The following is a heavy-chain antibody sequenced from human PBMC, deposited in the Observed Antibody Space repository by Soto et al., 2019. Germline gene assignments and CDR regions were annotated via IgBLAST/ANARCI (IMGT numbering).Heavy chain of an antibody. CDR3: ATSTVTTPNWFDP. CDR2: ISAYNGNT. CDR1: GYTFTSYG. V-gene: IGHV1-18*01. D-gene: IGHD4-17*01. J-gene: IGHJ5*02. Sequence: GASVKVSCKASGYTFTSYGISWVRQAPGQGLEWMGWISAYNGNTNYAQKLQGWVTMTRDTSISTAYMELSRLRSDDTAVYYCATSTVTTPNWFDPWGQGTLVTVSS.